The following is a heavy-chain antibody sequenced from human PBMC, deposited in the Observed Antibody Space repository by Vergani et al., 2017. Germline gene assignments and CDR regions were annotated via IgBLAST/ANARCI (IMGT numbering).Heavy chain of an antibody. CDR1: GFTFSSYG. V-gene: IGHV3-30*19. CDR2: ISYDGSNK. CDR3: ARWGEFGDY. D-gene: IGHD3-16*01. Sequence: VQLVESGGGVVQPGRSLRLSCAASGFTFSSYGMHWVRQAPGKGLEWVAVISYDGSNKYYADSVKGRFTISRDNSKNTLYLQMNSLRAEDTAVYYCARWGEFGDYWGQGTLVTVSS. J-gene: IGHJ4*02.